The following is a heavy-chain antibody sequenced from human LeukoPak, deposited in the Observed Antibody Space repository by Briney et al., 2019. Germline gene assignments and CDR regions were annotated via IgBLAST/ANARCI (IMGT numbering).Heavy chain of an antibody. CDR3: AREIAAAGTHFDY. CDR1: GGSISSFY. J-gene: IGHJ4*02. V-gene: IGHV4-59*12. D-gene: IGHD6-13*01. Sequence: SETLSLTCTVSGGSISSFYWTWIRQPPGKGLEWIGYIYYSGSTNYNPSLKSRVTISVDTSKNQFSLKLSSVTAADTAVYYCAREIAAAGTHFDYWGQGTLVTVSS. CDR2: IYYSGST.